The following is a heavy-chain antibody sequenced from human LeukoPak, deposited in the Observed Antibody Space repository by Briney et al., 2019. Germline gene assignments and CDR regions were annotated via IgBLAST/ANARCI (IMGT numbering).Heavy chain of an antibody. Sequence: PSETLSLTCTVSGGSITSYYWSWIRQPAGERLEWIGRIYSTGSTDYNPSLKSRVTMSLDTSKNQISLKVNSVTAADTAVYYCARESYSSSYLFDFWGQGTLVTVSS. V-gene: IGHV4-4*07. D-gene: IGHD6-6*01. CDR3: ARESYSSSYLFDF. J-gene: IGHJ4*02. CDR2: IYSTGST. CDR1: GGSITSYY.